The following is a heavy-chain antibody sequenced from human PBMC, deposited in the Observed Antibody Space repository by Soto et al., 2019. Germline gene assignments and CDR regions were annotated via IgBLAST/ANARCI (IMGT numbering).Heavy chain of an antibody. CDR3: TRLYDYGGHDAFDI. J-gene: IGHJ3*02. V-gene: IGHV3-73*02. Sequence: EVQLVESGGGLVQPGGSLKLSCAASGFTFSGSAMHWVRQASGKGLEWVGRIRSKANSYATAYAASVKGRFTISRDDSKNAAYLEMNSLKTEDTAVYYCTRLYDYGGHDAFDIWGQGTMVTVSS. CDR2: IRSKANSYAT. D-gene: IGHD4-17*01. CDR1: GFTFSGSA.